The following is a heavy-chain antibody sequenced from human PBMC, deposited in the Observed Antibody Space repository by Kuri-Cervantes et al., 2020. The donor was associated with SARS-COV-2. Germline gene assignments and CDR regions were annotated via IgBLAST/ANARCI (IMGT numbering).Heavy chain of an antibody. J-gene: IGHJ4*02. V-gene: IGHV1-2*02. CDR1: GYTFTGYY. CDR3: ARWAPGGYDFWSGPLDY. CDR2: INPNSGGT. Sequence: ASVKVSCKASGYTFTGYYMHWVRQAPGQGLEWMGWINPNSGGTNYAQKFQGRVSMTRGTSISTAYMGLRSLRSDDTAVYYCARWAPGGYDFWSGPLDYWGQGTLVTVSS. D-gene: IGHD3-3*01.